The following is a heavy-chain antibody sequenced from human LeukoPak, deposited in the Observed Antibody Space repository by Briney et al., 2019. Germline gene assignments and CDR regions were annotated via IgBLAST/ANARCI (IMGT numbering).Heavy chain of an antibody. D-gene: IGHD3-9*01. CDR3: ATLKGSGYSYYYYGMDV. CDR1: GFTFSSYS. Sequence: GGSLRLSCAASGFTFSSYSMNWVRQAPGKGLEWVSSISSSSSYIYYADSVKGRFTISRDNAKNSLYLQMNSLRAEDTAVYYCATLKGSGYSYYYYGMDVWGQGTTVTVSS. J-gene: IGHJ6*02. V-gene: IGHV3-21*01. CDR2: ISSSSSYI.